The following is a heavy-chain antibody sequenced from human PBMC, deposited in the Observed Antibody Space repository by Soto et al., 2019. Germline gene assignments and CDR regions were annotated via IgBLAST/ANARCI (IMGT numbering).Heavy chain of an antibody. V-gene: IGHV5-51*01. CDR1: GYIFTNYW. CDR3: ARKYYYGAGTLDY. D-gene: IGHD3-10*01. CDR2: MYPGDSET. J-gene: IGHJ4*02. Sequence: PGESLKISCKGSGYIFTNYWIAWVRQMPGKGLEWMGIMYPGDSETRYSPSFQGQVTMSADKSISTAYIQWSSLKASDTAMYYCARKYYYGAGTLDYWGPGTLLTVSS.